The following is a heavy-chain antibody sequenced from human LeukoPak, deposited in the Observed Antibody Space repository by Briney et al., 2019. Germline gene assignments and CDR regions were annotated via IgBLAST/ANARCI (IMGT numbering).Heavy chain of an antibody. CDR3: AREEGYYDSSGYYPAPINY. Sequence: SVKVSCKASEGTFSSYAISWVRQAPGRGLEWMGGIIPIFGTANYAQKFQGRVTITADESTSTAYMELSSLRSEDTAVYYCAREEGYYDSSGYYPAPINYWGQGTLVTVSS. CDR1: EGTFSSYA. CDR2: IIPIFGTA. V-gene: IGHV1-69*13. J-gene: IGHJ4*02. D-gene: IGHD3-22*01.